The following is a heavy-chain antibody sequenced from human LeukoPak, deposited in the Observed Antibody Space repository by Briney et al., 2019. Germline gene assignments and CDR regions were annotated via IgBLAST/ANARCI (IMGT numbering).Heavy chain of an antibody. V-gene: IGHV4-39*01. Sequence: SETLSLTCTVSGGSISSSSYYWGWIRQPPGKGLEWIGSIYYSGSTYYNPSLKSRVTISVDTSKNQFSLKLSSVTAADTAVYYCARHKSGLLWFGNWFDPWGQGTLVTVSS. CDR2: IYYSGST. CDR3: ARHKSGLLWFGNWFDP. D-gene: IGHD3-10*01. J-gene: IGHJ5*02. CDR1: GGSISSSSYY.